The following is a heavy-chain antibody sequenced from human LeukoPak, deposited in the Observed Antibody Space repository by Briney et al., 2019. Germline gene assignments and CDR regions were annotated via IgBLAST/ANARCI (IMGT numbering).Heavy chain of an antibody. CDR3: TRDRGGSPTDVFDY. CDR2: ITDVGDI. Sequence: PGGSLRLSCAASGFTFSSSAMSWVRQVPGKGLEWVSPITDVGDIFYTYSVRGRFTISRDNSKNTVYMQMDGLRAEDTAVYYCTRDRGGSPTDVFDYWGQGTLVTVSS. CDR1: GFTFSSSA. D-gene: IGHD2-15*01. V-gene: IGHV3-23*01. J-gene: IGHJ4*02.